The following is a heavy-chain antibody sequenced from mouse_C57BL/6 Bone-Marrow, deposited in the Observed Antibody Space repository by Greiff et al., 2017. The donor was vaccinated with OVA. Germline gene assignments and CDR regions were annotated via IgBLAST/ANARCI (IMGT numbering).Heavy chain of an antibody. Sequence: QVHVKQSGAELARPGASVKLSCKASGYTFTSYGISWVKQRTGQGLEWIGEIYPRSGNTYYNEKFKGKATLTADKSSSTAYMELRSLTSEDSAVYFCARQDYYGSSYRYFDVWGTGTTVTVSS. J-gene: IGHJ1*03. CDR1: GYTFTSYG. CDR3: ARQDYYGSSYRYFDV. D-gene: IGHD1-1*01. CDR2: IYPRSGNT. V-gene: IGHV1-81*01.